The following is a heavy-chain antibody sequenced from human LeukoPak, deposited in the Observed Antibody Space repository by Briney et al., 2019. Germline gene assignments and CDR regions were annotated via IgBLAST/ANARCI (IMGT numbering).Heavy chain of an antibody. Sequence: GASVKVSCKASGYTFTGYYMHWVRQAPGQGLEWMGWINPNSGGTNYAQKFQGRVTKTRDTSISTAYMELSRLRSDDTAVYYCAKGYYYDSSGYYERLDYFDYWGQGTLVTVSS. CDR3: AKGYYYDSSGYYERLDYFDY. D-gene: IGHD3-22*01. CDR1: GYTFTGYY. V-gene: IGHV1-2*02. J-gene: IGHJ4*02. CDR2: INPNSGGT.